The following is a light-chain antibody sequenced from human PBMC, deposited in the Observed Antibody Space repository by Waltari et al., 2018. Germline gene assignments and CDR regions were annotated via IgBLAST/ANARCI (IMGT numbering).Light chain of an antibody. CDR2: DAS. J-gene: IGKJ4*01. CDR1: ENINIF. Sequence: EIVLTQSPATLSLSPGERATLSCRASENINIFLAWYQQKPGQAPRLLISDASNRAAGVPARFSGSGSLTDFTLTISSLDPEDFGVYYCQQRTNWQSLSFGGGTRVEIK. V-gene: IGKV3D-11*02. CDR3: QQRTNWQSLS.